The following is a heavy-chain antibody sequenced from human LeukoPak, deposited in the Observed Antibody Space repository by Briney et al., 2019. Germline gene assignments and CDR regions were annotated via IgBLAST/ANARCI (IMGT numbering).Heavy chain of an antibody. CDR1: GGSISSYY. CDR3: ARHQTHGSGSFDP. D-gene: IGHD3-10*01. CDR2: IYYSGST. Sequence: PSETLSLTCTVSGGSISSYYWSWIRQPPGKGLEWIGYIYYSGSTNYNPSLKSRVTISVDTSKNQFSLKLSSVTAADTAVYYCARHQTHGSGSFDPWGQGTLVTVSS. J-gene: IGHJ5*02. V-gene: IGHV4-59*01.